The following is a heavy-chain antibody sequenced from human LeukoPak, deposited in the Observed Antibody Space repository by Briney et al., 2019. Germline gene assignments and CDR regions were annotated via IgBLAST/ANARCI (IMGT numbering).Heavy chain of an antibody. CDR2: ISYDGSNK. V-gene: IGHV3-30*18. CDR1: GFAFSSYG. J-gene: IGHJ4*02. D-gene: IGHD1-20*01. Sequence: GGSLRLSCAASGFAFSSYGMHWVRQAPGKGLEWVAVISYDGSNKYYADSVKGRFTISRDNSKNTLYLQMNSLRAEDTAVYYCAKDLAYNWNDVLDYWGQGTLVTVSS. CDR3: AKDLAYNWNDVLDY.